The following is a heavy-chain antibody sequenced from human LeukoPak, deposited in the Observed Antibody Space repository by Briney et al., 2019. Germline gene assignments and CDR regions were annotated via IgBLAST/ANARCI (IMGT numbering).Heavy chain of an antibody. CDR2: SRNKANSYTT. CDR1: GFTLNDHH. Sequence: GSLRLSCEVSGFTLNDHHIDWVRQAPGKGLEWVGRSRNKANSYTTEYAASVKGRFTISRDDSENSVFLQMNSLKPEDTAFYYCTRVGLGTTKDFDQWGQGTLVTVSS. J-gene: IGHJ4*02. CDR3: TRVGLGTTKDFDQ. V-gene: IGHV3-72*01. D-gene: IGHD1-26*01.